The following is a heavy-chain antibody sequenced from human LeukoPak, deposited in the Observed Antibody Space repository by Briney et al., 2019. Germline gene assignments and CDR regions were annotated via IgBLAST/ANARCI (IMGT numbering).Heavy chain of an antibody. CDR2: ISSSSSTI. CDR3: ARDAAYYDSSGDPDAFDI. J-gene: IGHJ3*02. V-gene: IGHV3-48*02. Sequence: GGSLRLSCAASGFTFSSYGMHWVRQAPGKGLEWVSYISSSSSTIYYADSVKGRFTISRDNAKNSLYLQMNSLRDEDTAVYYCARDAAYYDSSGDPDAFDIWGQGTMVTVSS. D-gene: IGHD3-22*01. CDR1: GFTFSSYG.